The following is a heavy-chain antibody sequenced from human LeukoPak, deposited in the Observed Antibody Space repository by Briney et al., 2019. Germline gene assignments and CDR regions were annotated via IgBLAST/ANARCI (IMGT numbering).Heavy chain of an antibody. CDR2: IKQDGSEK. CDR3: ARSEGDYYDSSGFDY. Sequence: GGSLRLSCAASGFTFSNYAMHWVRQAPGKGLEWVANIKQDGSEKYYVDSVKGRFTISRDNAKNSLYLQMNSLRAEDTAVYYCARSEGDYYDSSGFDYWGQGTLVTVSS. V-gene: IGHV3-7*01. D-gene: IGHD3-22*01. CDR1: GFTFSNYA. J-gene: IGHJ4*02.